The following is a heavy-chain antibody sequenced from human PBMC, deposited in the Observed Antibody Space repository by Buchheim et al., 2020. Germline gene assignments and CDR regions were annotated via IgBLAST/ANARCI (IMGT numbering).Heavy chain of an antibody. D-gene: IGHD3-10*01. V-gene: IGHV4-34*01. J-gene: IGHJ4*02. CDR3: ARGRAMVRVFDY. CDR2: INHSGST. Sequence: QVQLQQWGAGLLKPSETLSLTCAVYGGSFSGYYWSWIRQPPGKGLEWIGEINHSGSTNYNPSLKSRVTISVDTSKHQFSLKLSSVTAADTAVYYCARGRAMVRVFDYWGQGTL. CDR1: GGSFSGYY.